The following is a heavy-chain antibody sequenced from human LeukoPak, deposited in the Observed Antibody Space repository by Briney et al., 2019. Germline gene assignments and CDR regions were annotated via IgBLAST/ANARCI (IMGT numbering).Heavy chain of an antibody. V-gene: IGHV3-15*01. D-gene: IGHD3-10*01. CDR3: TTFFEVRGVAGAYYYYYMDV. CDR1: GFSFTNTW. J-gene: IGHJ6*03. Sequence: GGSLRPSCAASGFSFTNTWTSWVRQAPGKGLGWVGRTKSKTDGGTTDYAAPVKGRFTISRDDSKNTLYLQMNSLKTEDTAVYYCTTFFEVRGVAGAYYYYYMDVWGKGTTVTVSS. CDR2: TKSKTDGGTT.